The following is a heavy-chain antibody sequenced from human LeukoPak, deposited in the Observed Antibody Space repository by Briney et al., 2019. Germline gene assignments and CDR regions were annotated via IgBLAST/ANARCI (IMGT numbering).Heavy chain of an antibody. Sequence: PGGALRLSCAASGFTFSSYAMSGVGQAPGKGVEGVSAISGSGGSTYYADSVKGRFTISRDNSKNTLYLQMNSLRAEDTAVYYCAKDLGGSGSYYVYWGQGTLVTVSS. CDR3: AKDLGGSGSYYVY. CDR1: GFTFSSYA. J-gene: IGHJ4*02. V-gene: IGHV3-23*01. D-gene: IGHD3-10*01. CDR2: ISGSGGST.